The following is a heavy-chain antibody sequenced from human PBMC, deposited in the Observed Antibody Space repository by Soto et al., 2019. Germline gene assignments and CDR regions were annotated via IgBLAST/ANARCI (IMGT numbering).Heavy chain of an antibody. V-gene: IGHV2-26*01. Sequence: SGPTLVNPTETLTLTCTVSGFSLSNARMGVSWIRQPPGKALEWLAHIFSNDEKSYSTSLKSRLTISKDTSKSQVVLTMTNMDPVDTATYYCARISREGSTPYYDILTGYYPCDYWGQGTLVTVSS. D-gene: IGHD3-9*01. J-gene: IGHJ4*02. CDR2: IFSNDEK. CDR3: ARISREGSTPYYDILTGYYPCDY. CDR1: GFSLSNARMG.